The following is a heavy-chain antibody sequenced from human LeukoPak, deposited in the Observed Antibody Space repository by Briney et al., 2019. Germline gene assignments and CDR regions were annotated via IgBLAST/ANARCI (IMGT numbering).Heavy chain of an antibody. V-gene: IGHV4-39*07. CDR1: GGSISSSSYY. Sequence: SETLSLTCSVSGGSISSSSYYWGWIRQPPGKGLEWIGSMYSSGTTYYNLSLKSRVTISVDSSKNQFSLKLTSVTAADTAVYYCARGGSYTMVKNYWGQGTLVTVSS. CDR2: MYSSGTT. CDR3: ARGGSYTMVKNY. J-gene: IGHJ4*02. D-gene: IGHD1-26*01.